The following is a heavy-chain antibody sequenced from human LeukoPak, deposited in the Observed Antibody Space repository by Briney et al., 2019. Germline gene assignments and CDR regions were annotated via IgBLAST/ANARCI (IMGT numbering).Heavy chain of an antibody. V-gene: IGHV1-46*01. CDR1: GNTFSSNF. D-gene: IGHD3-9*01. CDR3: ARPRSTGYYSDLDF. CDR2: INPSGGST. Sequence: ASVKVSCKASGNTFSSNFLHWVRQAPGQGLEWMGIINPSGGSTTYAQRFQGRVTMTRDTSTSTVYMELNSLRSEDTAVYYCARPRSTGYYSDLDFWGQGTLVTVSS. J-gene: IGHJ4*02.